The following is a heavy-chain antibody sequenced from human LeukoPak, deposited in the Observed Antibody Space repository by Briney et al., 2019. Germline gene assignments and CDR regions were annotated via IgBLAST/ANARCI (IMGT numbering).Heavy chain of an antibody. CDR2: IYGSDFI. V-gene: IGHV3-53*01. CDR1: GLSVSGNY. Sequence: PGGSLTLSCAASGLSVSGNYMSWVRQTPGEGLEWVSVIYGSDFIYYADSVKGRFTISRDNSKNTVHLQMNSLRVEDTAVYYCASSESYYFDYWGQGTVVAVTS. J-gene: IGHJ4*02. D-gene: IGHD1-26*01. CDR3: ASSESYYFDY.